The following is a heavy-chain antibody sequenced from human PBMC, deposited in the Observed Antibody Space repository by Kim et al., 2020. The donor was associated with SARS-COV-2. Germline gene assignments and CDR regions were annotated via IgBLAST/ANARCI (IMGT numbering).Heavy chain of an antibody. V-gene: IGHV6-1*01. J-gene: IGHJ4*02. D-gene: IGHD6-19*01. Sequence: DYAVSVKSRITINPDTSKNQFSLQLNSVTPEDTAVYYCARGSYSSGWFDYWGQGTLVTVSS. CDR3: ARGSYSSGWFDY.